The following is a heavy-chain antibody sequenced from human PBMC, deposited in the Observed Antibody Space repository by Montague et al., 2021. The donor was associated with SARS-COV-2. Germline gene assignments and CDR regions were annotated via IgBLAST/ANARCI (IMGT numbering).Heavy chain of an antibody. CDR1: GFTFSSYA. CDR2: ISFDGRSQ. Sequence: SLRLSWAASGFTFSSYAIHWVRQAPGKGLEWVALISFDGRSQYYADSVKGRFTISRDNSKSTLYLQMNSLRAADTAVYYCARDGKYYDTLIGYFSPRNYYYFYGVDVWGQGTTVTVSS. V-gene: IGHV3-30*04. D-gene: IGHD3-9*01. J-gene: IGHJ6*02. CDR3: ARDGKYYDTLIGYFSPRNYYYFYGVDV.